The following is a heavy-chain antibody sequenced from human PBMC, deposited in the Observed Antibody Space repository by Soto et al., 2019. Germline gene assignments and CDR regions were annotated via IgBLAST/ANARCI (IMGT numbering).Heavy chain of an antibody. CDR1: GYSFTSYW. CDR3: ARGYCTTTICDPWFDP. Sequence: PGESLKISCKGSGYSFTSYWIGWVCQMPGKGLEWMGIIYPGDSDTRYSPSFQGQVTISVDKSISTAYLQWSTLKASDTAMYYCARGYCTTTICDPWFDPWGQGTLVTVSS. D-gene: IGHD2-2*01. J-gene: IGHJ5*02. CDR2: IYPGDSDT. V-gene: IGHV5-51*01.